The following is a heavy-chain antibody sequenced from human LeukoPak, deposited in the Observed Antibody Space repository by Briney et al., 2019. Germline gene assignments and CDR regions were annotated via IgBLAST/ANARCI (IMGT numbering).Heavy chain of an antibody. V-gene: IGHV5-51*01. CDR3: AREVFGSGRYGRRNNWYDP. CDR2: IYPGDSDT. CDR1: GYSFATDW. J-gene: IGHJ5*02. D-gene: IGHD3-10*01. Sequence: GESLKISCKGSGYSFATDWVAWVRPMPGKVLEWMGMIYPGDSDTRYSPSFQGQVTISADKSINTAYLQWNDLKVSDTAIYYCAREVFGSGRYGRRNNWYDPWGQGTLVTVSS.